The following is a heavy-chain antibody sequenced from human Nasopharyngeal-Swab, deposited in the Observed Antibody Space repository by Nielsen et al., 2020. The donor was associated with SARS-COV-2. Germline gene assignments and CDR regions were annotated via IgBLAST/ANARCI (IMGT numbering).Heavy chain of an antibody. CDR1: GYTFTSYA. J-gene: IGHJ6*02. V-gene: IGHV1-3*01. D-gene: IGHD4-11*01. Sequence: ASVKVSCKASGYTFTSYAMHWVRQAPGQRLEWMGWINAGNGNTKYSQKFQERVTITRDMSTSTAYMELSSLRSEDTAVYYCAAYSSGPYYYYYGMDVWGQGTTVTVSS. CDR3: AAYSSGPYYYYYGMDV. CDR2: INAGNGNT.